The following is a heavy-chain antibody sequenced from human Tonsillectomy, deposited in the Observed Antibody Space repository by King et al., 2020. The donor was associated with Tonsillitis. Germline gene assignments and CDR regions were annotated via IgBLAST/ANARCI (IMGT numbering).Heavy chain of an antibody. CDR3: ARHKGRTTRNWRDP. D-gene: IGHD4-11*01. CDR2: IYPGDSDT. Sequence: VQLVESGAEVKKPGESLKISCQVSGDSFTSHWIGWVRQTPGKGLEWMGIIYPGDSDTGYSPSFQGQVSISVDKSINTAYLQWSRLKASDTAIYYCARHKGRTTRNWRDPWGQGTLVTVSS. V-gene: IGHV5-51*01. CDR1: GDSFTSHW. J-gene: IGHJ5*02.